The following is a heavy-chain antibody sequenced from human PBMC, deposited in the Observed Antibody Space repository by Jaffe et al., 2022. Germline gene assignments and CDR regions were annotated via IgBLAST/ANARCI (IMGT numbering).Heavy chain of an antibody. J-gene: IGHJ4*02. CDR1: GGSMRSSSYC. CDR3: ARHGPRVLGDNLFDY. Sequence: QLQLQESGPGLVKPSETLSLTCTVSGGSMRSSSYCWGWIRQPPGKGLEWIGTIYSSGSTYYNPSLKSRVTISVDTSKNQFSLKLNSVTAADTALYYCARHGPRVLGDNLFDYWGQGTLVTVSS. CDR2: IYSSGST. V-gene: IGHV4-39*01. D-gene: IGHD3-16*01.